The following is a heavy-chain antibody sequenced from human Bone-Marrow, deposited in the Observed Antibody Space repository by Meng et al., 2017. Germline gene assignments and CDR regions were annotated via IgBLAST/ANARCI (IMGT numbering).Heavy chain of an antibody. CDR2: ISPHDGGT. Sequence: QGQLGQSGTGGKEPGASGKVSCKTAGYNVIGYWVYWVRQAPGQGLQWIGWISPHDGGTNYAHEFLGRVTVTRDMSTSTVYMDMSRLTYDDTAIYYCAILEGGWGQGTRVTVSS. V-gene: IGHV1-2*07. CDR1: GYNVIGYW. CDR3: AILEGG. J-gene: IGHJ4*02. D-gene: IGHD3-3*01.